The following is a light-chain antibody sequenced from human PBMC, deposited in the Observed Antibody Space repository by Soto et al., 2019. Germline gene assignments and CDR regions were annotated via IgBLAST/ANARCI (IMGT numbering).Light chain of an antibody. CDR1: QSISSW. CDR3: QQYDNYKPLT. J-gene: IGKJ4*01. V-gene: IGKV1-5*01. CDR2: DAS. Sequence: DIQMTQSPSTLSASVGDRVTITCRASQSISSWLAWYQQKPGKAPKLLIFDASSLESGTPSRFSGRRSGTQFTRTINGLQPDDFATYYFQQYDNYKPLTFGGGTKVDIK.